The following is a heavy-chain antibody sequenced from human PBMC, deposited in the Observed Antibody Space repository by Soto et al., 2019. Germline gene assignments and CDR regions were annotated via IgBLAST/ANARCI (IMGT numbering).Heavy chain of an antibody. CDR2: INHSGST. CDR3: ARGAVNYCRSAGCYRAFDN. Sequence: QVQLQQWGAGLLKPSETLSLTCAVYGGSFSGYYWSWIRQPPGKGLEWIGEINHSGSTNYNPSLKSRVTIPVDTSKNQFSLKLSSVTAADTAVYYCARGAVNYCRSAGCYRAFDNWGQGRMVTVSS. CDR1: GGSFSGYY. D-gene: IGHD2-2*01. V-gene: IGHV4-34*01. J-gene: IGHJ3*02.